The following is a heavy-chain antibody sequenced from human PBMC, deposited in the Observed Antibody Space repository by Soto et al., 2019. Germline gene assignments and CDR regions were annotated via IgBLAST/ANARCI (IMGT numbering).Heavy chain of an antibody. V-gene: IGHV4-59*01. CDR2: IYYSGST. CDR1: GGSISSYY. J-gene: IGHJ5*02. D-gene: IGHD2-8*01. Sequence: SETLSLTCTISGGSISSYYWSWIRQPLGKGLEWIGYIYYSGSTNYNLALKRRVTITVDTSKNQFSLKLSSVTAGDTAVEYCATSYCSNAVCYPGNWFDPWGQGTLVTVSS. CDR3: ATSYCSNAVCYPGNWFDP.